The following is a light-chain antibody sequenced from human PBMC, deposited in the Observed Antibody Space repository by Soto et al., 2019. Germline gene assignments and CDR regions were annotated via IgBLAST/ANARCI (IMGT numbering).Light chain of an antibody. CDR3: CSFAKPNNSWV. V-gene: IGLV2-11*01. CDR2: DVT. CDR1: NSDIGGYNY. J-gene: IGLJ3*02. Sequence: QSALTQPRSVSGSPGQSITISCTGTNSDIGGYNYVSWYQQHPGKAPKVMIYDVTRRPSGVPDRFSGSKSGNTASLTISGLQAEDEADYYCCSFAKPNNSWVFGGGTKLTVL.